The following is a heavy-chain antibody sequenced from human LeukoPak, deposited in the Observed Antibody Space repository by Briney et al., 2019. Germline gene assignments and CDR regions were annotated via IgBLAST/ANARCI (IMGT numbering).Heavy chain of an antibody. J-gene: IGHJ6*03. CDR2: IIPIFGTA. D-gene: IGHD2-2*01. CDR3: ASNYCSSTSCQSDYYYYMDV. CDR1: GGTFSSYA. Sequence: GASVKVSRKASGGTFSSYAISWVRQAPGQGLEWMGGIIPIFGTANYAQKFQGRVTITADESTSTAYMELSSLRSEDTAVYYCASNYCSSTSCQSDYYYYMDVWGKGTTVTVSS. V-gene: IGHV1-69*13.